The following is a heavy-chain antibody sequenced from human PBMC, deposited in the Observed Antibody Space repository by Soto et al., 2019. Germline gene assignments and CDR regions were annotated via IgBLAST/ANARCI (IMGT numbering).Heavy chain of an antibody. CDR2: INAGNGNT. J-gene: IGHJ6*02. V-gene: IGHV1-3*01. D-gene: IGHD1-1*01. CDR1: GYTFTSYA. Sequence: ASVKVSCKASGYTFTSYAMHWVRQAPGQRLEWMGWINAGNGNTKYSQKFQGRVTITRDTSASTAYTELSSLRSEDTAVYYCAREERDNWNDLYYHYGMDVWGQGTMVTVSS. CDR3: AREERDNWNDLYYHYGMDV.